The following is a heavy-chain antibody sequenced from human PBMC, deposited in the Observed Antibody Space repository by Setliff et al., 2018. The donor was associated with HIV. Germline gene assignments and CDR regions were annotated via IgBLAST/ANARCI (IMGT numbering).Heavy chain of an antibody. CDR2: IKSKTDGGTT. Sequence: GESLRLSCAASGFTFSNAWMSWVRQAPGKGLEWVGRIKSKTDGGTTDYAAPVKGRFTISRDDSKNTLYLQMNSLKTEDTAVYYCTTGGITMIVVVITYYWYFDLWGRGTLVTVSS. CDR1: GFTFSNAW. V-gene: IGHV3-15*01. D-gene: IGHD3-22*01. CDR3: TTGGITMIVVVITYYWYFDL. J-gene: IGHJ2*01.